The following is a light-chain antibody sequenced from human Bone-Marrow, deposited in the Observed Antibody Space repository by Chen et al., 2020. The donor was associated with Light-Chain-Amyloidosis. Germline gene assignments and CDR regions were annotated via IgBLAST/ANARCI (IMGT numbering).Light chain of an antibody. CDR2: KAT. J-gene: IGKJ4*01. Sequence: DIQMTQSPSTLSASVGDRVTITCRASQSISNWLAWFQQKPGKAPKLLIYKATSLQREVPSSFSGSGCGTEFTLTISSLQPDDFATYYCQQYYSYPLTFGGGTKVEVK. CDR3: QQYYSYPLT. CDR1: QSISNW. V-gene: IGKV1-5*03.